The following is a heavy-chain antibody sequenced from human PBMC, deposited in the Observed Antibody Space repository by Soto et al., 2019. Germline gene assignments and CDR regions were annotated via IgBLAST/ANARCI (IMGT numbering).Heavy chain of an antibody. Sequence: ASVKVSCKASGYTFTSYAMHWVRQAPGQRLEWMGWINAGNGNTNYAQKFQGRVTITADESTSTAYMELSSLRSEDTAVYYCAGAGGTGGFWSGYYPKGAYYYYYGMDVWGQGTTVTVSS. V-gene: IGHV1-3*01. D-gene: IGHD3-3*01. CDR3: AGAGGTGGFWSGYYPKGAYYYYYGMDV. J-gene: IGHJ6*02. CDR1: GYTFTSYA. CDR2: INAGNGNT.